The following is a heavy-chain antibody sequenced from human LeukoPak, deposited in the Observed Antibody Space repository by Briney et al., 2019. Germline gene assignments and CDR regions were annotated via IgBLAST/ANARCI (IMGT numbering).Heavy chain of an antibody. CDR1: GGSISSSSYY. CDR3: ATMVRGYYYMDV. V-gene: IGHV4-39*01. Sequence: NASETLSLTCTVSGGSISSSSYYWGWIRQPPGKGLEWIGSIYYSGSTYYNPSLKSRVTISVDTSKNQFSLKLRSVTAADTAVYYCATMVRGYYYMDVWGKGTTVTVSS. J-gene: IGHJ6*03. D-gene: IGHD3-10*01. CDR2: IYYSGST.